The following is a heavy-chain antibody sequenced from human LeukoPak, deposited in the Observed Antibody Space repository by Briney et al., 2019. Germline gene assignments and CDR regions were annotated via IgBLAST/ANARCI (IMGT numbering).Heavy chain of an antibody. CDR2: ISSNGGST. D-gene: IGHD2-8*01. CDR1: GFTFGSYA. J-gene: IGHJ4*02. Sequence: SGGSLRLSCAASGFTFGSYAMHWVRQAPGKGLEYVSAISSNGGSTYYANSVKGRFTISRDNSTNTLYLQMGSLRAEDMAVYYCARGYCTNGVCYAIDYWGQGTLVTVSS. CDR3: ARGYCTNGVCYAIDY. V-gene: IGHV3-64*01.